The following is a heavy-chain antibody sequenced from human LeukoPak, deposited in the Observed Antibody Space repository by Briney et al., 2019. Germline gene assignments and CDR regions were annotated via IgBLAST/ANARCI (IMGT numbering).Heavy chain of an antibody. CDR1: GGSVSRDY. CDR2: IYNIGGT. CDR3: ARHDYSGYYYYYMDV. V-gene: IGHV4-59*08. Sequence: SETLSLTCSVSGGSVSRDYWSWIRQPPGKRLEWLGYIYNIGGTNYKPSLKSRVSISVDPSKTHFSLKLTSVTAADTAVYFCARHDYSGYYYYYMDVWGKGTTVTVSS. J-gene: IGHJ6*03. D-gene: IGHD4-11*01.